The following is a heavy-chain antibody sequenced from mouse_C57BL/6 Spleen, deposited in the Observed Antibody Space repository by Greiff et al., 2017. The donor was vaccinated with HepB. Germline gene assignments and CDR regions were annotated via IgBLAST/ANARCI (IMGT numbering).Heavy chain of an antibody. Sequence: EVQLQQSGPELVKPGASVKISCKASGYTFTDYYMNWVKQSHGKSLEWIGDINPNNGGTSYNQKFKGKATLTVDKSSSTAYMELRSLTSEDSAVYYCARRGSLYYGSSSYFDYWGQGTTLTVSS. V-gene: IGHV1-26*01. CDR3: ARRGSLYYGSSSYFDY. CDR2: INPNNGGT. CDR1: GYTFTDYY. J-gene: IGHJ2*01. D-gene: IGHD1-1*01.